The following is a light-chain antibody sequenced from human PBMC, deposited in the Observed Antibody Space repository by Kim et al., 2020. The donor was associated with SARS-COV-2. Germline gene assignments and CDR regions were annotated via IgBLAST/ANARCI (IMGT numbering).Light chain of an antibody. V-gene: IGLV2-14*03. Sequence: SITLSCTGTSSDVGGYNYVSWYQQHPGKAPKLMIYDVSNRPSGVSNRFSGSKSGNTASLTISGLQAEDEADYYCSSYTSSSTLDVFGTGTKVTVL. J-gene: IGLJ1*01. CDR1: SSDVGGYNY. CDR3: SSYTSSSTLDV. CDR2: DVS.